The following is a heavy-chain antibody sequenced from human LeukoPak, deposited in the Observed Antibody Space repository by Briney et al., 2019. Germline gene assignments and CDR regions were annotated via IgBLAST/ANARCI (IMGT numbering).Heavy chain of an antibody. CDR1: GYTLTELS. J-gene: IGHJ6*03. V-gene: IGHV1-24*01. CDR3: ATANYDSSGYSHYYYYMDV. Sequence: GASVKVSCKVSGYTLTELSMHWVRQAPGKGLEWMGGFDPEDGETIYAQKFQGRATMTEDTSTDTAYMELSSLRSEDTAVYYCATANYDSSGYSHYYYYMDVWGKGTTVTVSS. CDR2: FDPEDGET. D-gene: IGHD3-22*01.